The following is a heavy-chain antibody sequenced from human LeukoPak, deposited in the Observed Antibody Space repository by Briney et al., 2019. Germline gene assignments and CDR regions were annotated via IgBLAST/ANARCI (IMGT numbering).Heavy chain of an antibody. CDR2: IYYSGSA. Sequence: SETLSLTCTVSGGSISSAGYYWAWIRQPPGKGLEWIGSIYYSGSAYYNPSLKSRVTISGDTSKNQFSLKLSSVTAADTTVYYCARQGTKYSSSWYFDYWGQGTLVTVSS. J-gene: IGHJ4*02. CDR3: ARQGTKYSSSWYFDY. D-gene: IGHD6-13*01. V-gene: IGHV4-39*01. CDR1: GGSISSAGYY.